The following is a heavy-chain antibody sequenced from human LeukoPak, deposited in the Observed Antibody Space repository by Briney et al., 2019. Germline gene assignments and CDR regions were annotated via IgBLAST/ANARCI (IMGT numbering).Heavy chain of an antibody. D-gene: IGHD2-2*02. CDR2: IITTLGIA. J-gene: IGHJ3*02. Sequence: SVKLSCKASGGTFSTYTMIWVRQAPGQGLEWMGRIITTLGIANYAQKFQGRVTITADKSTSTAYMELSSLRSEDTAMYFCAREYPRAFDIWGQGTMVTVSS. CDR1: GGTFSTYT. CDR3: AREYPRAFDI. V-gene: IGHV1-69*04.